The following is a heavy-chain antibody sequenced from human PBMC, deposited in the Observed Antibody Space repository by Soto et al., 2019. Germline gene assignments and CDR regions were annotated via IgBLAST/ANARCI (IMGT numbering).Heavy chain of an antibody. CDR2: VNPKDGDT. Sequence: QVQLVQSGTEVRKPGASVKVSCKTSGYIFTDFFVHWIRQAPGQGLEWLGWVNPKDGDTEYAQKFLGRVFMTRDTSTNTGYMEMTRLTSNDTAVYYCGRVPAPGRPVTTYYWGQGSLV. V-gene: IGHV1-2*02. CDR3: GRVPAPGRPVTTYY. J-gene: IGHJ4*02. D-gene: IGHD4-4*01. CDR1: GYIFTDFF.